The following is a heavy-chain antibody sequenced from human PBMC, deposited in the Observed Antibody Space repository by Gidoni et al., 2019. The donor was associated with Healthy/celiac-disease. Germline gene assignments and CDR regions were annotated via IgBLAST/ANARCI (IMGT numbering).Heavy chain of an antibody. CDR3: ASENYYDSSGYGTFGVWFDP. D-gene: IGHD3-22*01. J-gene: IGHJ5*02. CDR1: GGSISSYY. Sequence: QVQLQASGPGLVKPSETLSLTCTVSGGSISSYYWSWIRQPAGKGLEWIGRIYTSGSTNYNPSLKSRVTMSVDTSKNQFSLKLSSVTAADTAVYYCASENYYDSSGYGTFGVWFDPWGQGTLVTVSS. CDR2: IYTSGST. V-gene: IGHV4-4*07.